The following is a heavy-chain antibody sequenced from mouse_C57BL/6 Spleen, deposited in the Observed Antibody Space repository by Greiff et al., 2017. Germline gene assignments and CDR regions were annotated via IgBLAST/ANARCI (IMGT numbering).Heavy chain of an antibody. CDR3: AREDGYYGYFDY. CDR1: GFTFSDYY. J-gene: IGHJ2*01. D-gene: IGHD2-3*01. CDR2: INYDGSST. Sequence: EVQLVESEGGLVQPGSSMKLSCTASGFTFSDYYMAWVRQVPEKGLEWVANINYDGSSTYYLDSLKSRFIISRDNAKNILYLQMSSLKSEDTATYYCAREDGYYGYFDYWGQGTTLTVSS. V-gene: IGHV5-16*01.